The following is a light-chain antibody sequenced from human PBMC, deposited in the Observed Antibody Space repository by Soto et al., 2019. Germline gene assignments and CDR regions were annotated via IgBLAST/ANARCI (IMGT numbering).Light chain of an antibody. CDR1: QNIRQY. J-gene: IGKJ4*01. V-gene: IGKV1-33*01. CDR3: QQYDKLPLT. Sequence: DIPMTQSPSSLSASVGDRVTITCQASQNIRQYLSWYQQKPGKAPKLLIYDASNLEIGVPSRFSGSGSGTDFTFVISSLQPEDIATYHCQQYDKLPLTFGGGTKVELK. CDR2: DAS.